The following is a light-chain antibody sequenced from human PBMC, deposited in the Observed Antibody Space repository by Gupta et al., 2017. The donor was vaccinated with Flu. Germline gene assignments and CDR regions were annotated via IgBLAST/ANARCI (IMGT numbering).Light chain of an antibody. CDR1: SSDVGRFNV. V-gene: IGLV2-23*01. CDR3: CSYAGSDLYV. CDR2: EAR. Sequence: QSALTQPASVSGSPGQSITISCTGTSSDVGRFNVVSWYQQHPGKAPKLIIYEARKRPSGVSNRFSGAKSGNTASLTISGLQAEEEADYFCCSYAGSDLYVFGTGTAVTIL. J-gene: IGLJ1*01.